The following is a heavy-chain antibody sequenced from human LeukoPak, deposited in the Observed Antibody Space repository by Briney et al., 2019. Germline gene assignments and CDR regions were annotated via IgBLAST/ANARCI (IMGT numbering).Heavy chain of an antibody. CDR1: GFTFSSYA. Sequence: GGSLRLSYAASGFTFSSYAMNWVRQAPGKGLEWVSAISHSGATTYYADSVKGRFTISRDNSKNTLYLQMNSLRAEDTAVYYCAKSVAPYCSGGSCSDAFDIWGQGTMVTVSS. D-gene: IGHD2-15*01. V-gene: IGHV3-23*01. CDR3: AKSVAPYCSGGSCSDAFDI. CDR2: ISHSGATT. J-gene: IGHJ3*02.